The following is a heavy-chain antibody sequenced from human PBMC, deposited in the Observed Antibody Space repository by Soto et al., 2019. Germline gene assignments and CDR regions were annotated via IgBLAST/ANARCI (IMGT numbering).Heavy chain of an antibody. Sequence: SQPLSHTCAVDGGSFSGYYWSCIRQPPGKGLEWIGEINHSGSTNYNPSLKSRVTISVDTSKNQFSLKLSSVTAADTAVYYCGRSDYGDQYYYYMDVRGKGTTVTVS. CDR1: GGSFSGYY. V-gene: IGHV4-34*01. CDR2: INHSGST. J-gene: IGHJ6*03. D-gene: IGHD4-17*01. CDR3: GRSDYGDQYYYYMDV.